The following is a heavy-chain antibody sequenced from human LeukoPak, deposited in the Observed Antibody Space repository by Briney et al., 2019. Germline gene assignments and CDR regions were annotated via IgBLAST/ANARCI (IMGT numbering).Heavy chain of an antibody. CDR2: IYYRGNT. D-gene: IGHD6-13*01. V-gene: IGHV4-59*11. Sequence: SETLSLTCTVSGDSISRHYWTWIRQPPGKGLEWIGYIYYRGNTDYNPSLKSRVTISLDTSKNQFSLKLSFVTAADTAVYYCARGVAAPGTGGLSWFDPWGQGALVTVSS. CDR3: ARGVAAPGTGGLSWFDP. J-gene: IGHJ5*02. CDR1: GDSISRHY.